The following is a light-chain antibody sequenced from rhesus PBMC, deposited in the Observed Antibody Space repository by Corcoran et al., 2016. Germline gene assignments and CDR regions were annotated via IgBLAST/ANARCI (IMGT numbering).Light chain of an antibody. CDR2: QVS. Sequence: DVVMTQSPLSLPVTLGQPASISCRSSQSLVHSDGKTYLTWLQPKPGLPPRRLIYQVSTRESGVPDRFSGRWAGTDFTLKISRVEAEDVGVYYCMQGTHWPYSFGQGTKVEIE. J-gene: IGKJ2*01. CDR3: MQGTHWPYS. CDR1: QSLVHSDGKTY. V-gene: IGKV2S9*01.